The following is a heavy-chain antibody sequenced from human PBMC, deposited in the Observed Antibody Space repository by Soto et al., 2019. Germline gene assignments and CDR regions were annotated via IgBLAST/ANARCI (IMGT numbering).Heavy chain of an antibody. J-gene: IGHJ6*02. D-gene: IGHD3-16*02. V-gene: IGHV1-69*11. CDR2: IVPSLDTT. CDR3: ARWPQPRYTADPYAVDV. CDR1: GGTFSSSG. Sequence: ASVKVSCKASGGTFSSSGFSWVRQAPGQGIEWMGMIVPSLDTTNYAQKFQARVTITADEVTSTAYMELRSLRSEDTAVYYCARWPQPRYTADPYAVDVWGQGTRVTVSS.